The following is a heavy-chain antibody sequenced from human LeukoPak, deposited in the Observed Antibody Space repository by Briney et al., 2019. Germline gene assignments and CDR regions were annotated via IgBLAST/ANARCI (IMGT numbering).Heavy chain of an antibody. J-gene: IGHJ4*02. Sequence: GASVKVSCKASGGTFSSYAISWVRQAPGQGLEWMGRIIPILGIANYAQKFQGRVTITADKSTSTAYMELSSLRSEDTAVYYCARGPSIAVAGYFDYWGQGTLVTVSP. V-gene: IGHV1-69*04. CDR1: GGTFSSYA. D-gene: IGHD6-19*01. CDR2: IIPILGIA. CDR3: ARGPSIAVAGYFDY.